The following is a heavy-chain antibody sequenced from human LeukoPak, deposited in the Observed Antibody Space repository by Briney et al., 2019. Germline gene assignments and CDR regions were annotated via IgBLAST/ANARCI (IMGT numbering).Heavy chain of an antibody. CDR2: ISYDGSNE. J-gene: IGHJ4*02. Sequence: GGSLRLSCAASGFTFSSYVMHWVRQAPGKGLEWVAIISYDGSNEYYADSVKGRFTISRDNSKNTLYLQMNSLRAADTAVYYCAKAVDTATDYWGRGTLVTVSS. D-gene: IGHD5-18*01. CDR1: GFTFSSYV. V-gene: IGHV3-30*04. CDR3: AKAVDTATDY.